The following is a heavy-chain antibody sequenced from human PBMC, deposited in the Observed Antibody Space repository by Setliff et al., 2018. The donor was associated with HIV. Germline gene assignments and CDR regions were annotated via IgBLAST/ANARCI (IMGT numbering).Heavy chain of an antibody. Sequence: SLGCTVSPYPSDRFYWSWGRQPPGKGLEWIGYIDTSGTTYYKPSLKSRVTMSVDTSKNQFSLNLIFVTAADTAVYYCARQSITTWSWFDPWGQGTLVTVSS. J-gene: IGHJ5*02. CDR3: ARQSITTWSWFDP. V-gene: IGHV4-4*08. D-gene: IGHD3-3*01. CDR2: IDTSGTT. CDR1: PYPSDRFY.